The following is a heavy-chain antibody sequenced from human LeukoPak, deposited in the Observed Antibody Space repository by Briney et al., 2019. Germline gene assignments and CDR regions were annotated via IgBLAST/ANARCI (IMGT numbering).Heavy chain of an antibody. J-gene: IGHJ6*03. Sequence: SETLSLTCTVSGYSISSGYYWGWIRQPPGKGLEGIGTIYRSGSTYSNPSLRGRVTISVDTSKNQFSLKLSSVTAADTAVYYCARTGAGYYYYYMDVWGKGTTVTVSS. CDR2: IYRSGST. V-gene: IGHV4-38-2*02. CDR1: GYSISSGYY. D-gene: IGHD1-26*01. CDR3: ARTGAGYYYYYMDV.